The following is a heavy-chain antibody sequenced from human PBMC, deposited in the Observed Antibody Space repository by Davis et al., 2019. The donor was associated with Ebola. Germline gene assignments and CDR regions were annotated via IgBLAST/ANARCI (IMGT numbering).Heavy chain of an antibody. CDR2: IYYSGST. CDR3: ARGGTIFGVVIDDAFDI. V-gene: IGHV4-59*12. J-gene: IGHJ3*02. CDR1: GGSISSYY. D-gene: IGHD3-3*01. Sequence: PGGSLRLSCTVSGGSISSYYWSWIRQPPGKGLEWIGYIYYSGSTYYNPSLKSRVTISVDTSKNQFSLKLSSVTAADTAVYYCARGGTIFGVVIDDAFDIWGQGTMVTVSS.